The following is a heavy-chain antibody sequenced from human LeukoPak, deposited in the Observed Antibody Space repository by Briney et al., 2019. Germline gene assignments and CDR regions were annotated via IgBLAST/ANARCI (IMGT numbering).Heavy chain of an antibody. CDR2: IDPGDSDT. D-gene: IGHD3-10*01. CDR1: GYSFTSYW. Sequence: GESLKISCKGSGYSFTSYWIGWVRQMPGKGLEWMGIIDPGDSDTRYSPSFQGQVTISADKSISTAYLQWSSLKASDTAMYYCARRSGRGSTYYYGSGSYPDAFDIWGQGTMVTVSS. V-gene: IGHV5-51*01. CDR3: ARRSGRGSTYYYGSGSYPDAFDI. J-gene: IGHJ3*02.